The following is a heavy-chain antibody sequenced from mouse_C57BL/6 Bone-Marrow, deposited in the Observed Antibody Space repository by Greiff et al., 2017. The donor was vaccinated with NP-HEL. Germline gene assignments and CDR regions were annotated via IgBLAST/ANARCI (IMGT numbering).Heavy chain of an antibody. CDR1: GFTFSSYA. V-gene: IGHV5-4*03. J-gene: IGHJ2*01. D-gene: IGHD3-3*01. CDR2: ISDGGSYT. Sequence: EVKLVESGGGLVKPGGSLKLSCAASGFTFSSYAMSWVRQTPEKRLEWVATISDGGSYTYYPDNVKGRFTISRDNAKNNLYLQMSHLKSEDTAMYYCARGGVGRACYFDYWGQGTTLTVSS. CDR3: ARGGVGRACYFDY.